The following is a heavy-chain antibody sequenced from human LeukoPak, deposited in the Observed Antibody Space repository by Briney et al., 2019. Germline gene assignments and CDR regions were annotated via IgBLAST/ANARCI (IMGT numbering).Heavy chain of an antibody. J-gene: IGHJ4*02. CDR1: GFTFSDYY. Sequence: GGSLRLSCAASGFTFSDYYMSWIRQAPGKGLEWVSYISSSGSTIYYADSVKGRFTISRDNAKNSLYLQMNSLRAEDTAVYYCARDPTYYDFWSGYYTGMVDYWGQGTLVTVSS. D-gene: IGHD3-3*01. V-gene: IGHV3-11*04. CDR3: ARDPTYYDFWSGYYTGMVDY. CDR2: ISSSGSTI.